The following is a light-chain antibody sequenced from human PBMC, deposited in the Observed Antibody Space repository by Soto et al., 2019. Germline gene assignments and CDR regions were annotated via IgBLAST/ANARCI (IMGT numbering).Light chain of an antibody. V-gene: IGKV1-39*01. CDR3: QQSYSTPPH. Sequence: DIQMTQSPSSLSASVGDRVTITCRPSQSISSYLNWYQQKPGKAPKLLIYAASSLQSGVPSRFSGSGSGTDFTLTISSLQPEDFATYYCQQSYSTPPHFGQGTKLEIK. CDR1: QSISSY. J-gene: IGKJ2*01. CDR2: AAS.